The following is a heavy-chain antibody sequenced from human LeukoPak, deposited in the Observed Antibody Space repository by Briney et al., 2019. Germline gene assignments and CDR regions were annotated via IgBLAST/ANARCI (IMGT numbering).Heavy chain of an antibody. CDR2: INAGNGNT. V-gene: IGHV1-3*01. D-gene: IGHD2-15*01. CDR3: ARMGGQYCSGGSCYGKWFDP. J-gene: IGHJ5*02. Sequence: ASVKVSCKASGYTFSNCGMHWVRQAPGQRLEWIGWINAGNGNTKYSQKFQGRVTITRDTSASTAYMELSSLRSEDTAVYYCARMGGQYCSGGSCYGKWFDPWGQGTLVTVSS. CDR1: GYTFSNCG.